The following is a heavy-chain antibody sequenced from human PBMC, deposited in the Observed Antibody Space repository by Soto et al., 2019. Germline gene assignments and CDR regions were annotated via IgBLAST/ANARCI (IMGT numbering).Heavy chain of an antibody. CDR2: INPYNGNT. CDR1: GYPFTSYG. J-gene: IGHJ4*02. D-gene: IGHD1-1*01. V-gene: IGHV1-18*04. CDR3: ARNLASVHDY. Sequence: QVQLVQSGGEVKRPGASVKVSCKASGYPFTSYGISWVRQAPGQGLEWMGWINPYNGNTKYAQKFQGRVTMTTDTSTTTAYMKLRSLSHDDTAVYYCARNLASVHDYWGQGSLVTVSS.